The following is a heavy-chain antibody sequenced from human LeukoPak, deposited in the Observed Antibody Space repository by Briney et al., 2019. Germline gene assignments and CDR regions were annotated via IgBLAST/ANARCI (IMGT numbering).Heavy chain of an antibody. J-gene: IGHJ4*02. Sequence: PSETLSLTCTVSGGSISSYYWSWVRQAAGKGLEWIGRIYTSGSTNYNPSLKSRVIMSVDTSKNQFSLKLSSVTAADTAVYYCARDYVNAGSFDYWGQGTLVTVSS. D-gene: IGHD3-10*02. CDR2: IYTSGST. CDR3: ARDYVNAGSFDY. V-gene: IGHV4-4*07. CDR1: GGSISSYY.